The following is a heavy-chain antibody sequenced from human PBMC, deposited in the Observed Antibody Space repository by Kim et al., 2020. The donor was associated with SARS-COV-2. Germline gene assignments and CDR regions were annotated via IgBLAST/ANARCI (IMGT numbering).Heavy chain of an antibody. V-gene: IGHV3-33*06. J-gene: IGHJ1*01. Sequence: GGSLRLSCAASGFTFSSYGMHWVRQAPGKGLEWVAVIWYDGSNKYYADSVKGRFTISRDNSKNTLYLQMNSLRAEDTAVYYCANWGDDFQHWGQGTLVTVSS. CDR3: ANWGDDFQH. D-gene: IGHD3-16*01. CDR2: IWYDGSNK. CDR1: GFTFSSYG.